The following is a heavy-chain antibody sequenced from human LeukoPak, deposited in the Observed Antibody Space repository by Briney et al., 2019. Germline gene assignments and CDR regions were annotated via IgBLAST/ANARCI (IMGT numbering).Heavy chain of an antibody. CDR1: GFTFSSYA. CDR2: ISYDGSNK. Sequence: PGRSLRLSCAASGFTFSSYAMHWVRQAPGKGLEWVAVISYDGSNKYYADSVKGRFTISRDNSKNRLYLQMNSLRAEDTAVYYCARARVRNQLLLLGDYWGQGTLVTVSS. J-gene: IGHJ4*02. CDR3: ARARVRNQLLLLGDY. D-gene: IGHD2-2*01. V-gene: IGHV3-30-3*01.